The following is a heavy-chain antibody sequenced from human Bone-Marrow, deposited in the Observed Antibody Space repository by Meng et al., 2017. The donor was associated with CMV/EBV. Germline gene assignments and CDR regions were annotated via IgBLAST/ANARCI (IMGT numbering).Heavy chain of an antibody. V-gene: IGHV4-4*02. CDR3: ASRGRDCSSTSCEPPYY. CDR1: GATSSSNC. CDR2: LYHSGRT. D-gene: IGHD2-2*01. J-gene: IGHJ4*02. Sequence: GATSSSNCWSCVLPSPGKALKWVGELYHSGRTNYTPSLKSRVTISVYKSKYQFSLKLSSVTAADTAVYYCASRGRDCSSTSCEPPYYWGQGTLVTVSS.